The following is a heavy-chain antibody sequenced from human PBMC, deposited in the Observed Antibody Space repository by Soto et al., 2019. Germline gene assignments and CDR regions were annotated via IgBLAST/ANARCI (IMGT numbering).Heavy chain of an antibody. CDR2: IYYSGST. V-gene: IGHV4-39*01. Sequence: QLQLQESGPGLVKPSETLSLTCTVSGGSISSSSYYWGWIRQPPGKGLEWIGSIYYSGSTYYNPSLKSRVTISVDTSKNQFSLKLSSVTAADTAVYYCARPYGSGRNDAFDIWGQGTMVTVSS. J-gene: IGHJ3*02. CDR3: ARPYGSGRNDAFDI. CDR1: GGSISSSSYY. D-gene: IGHD3-10*01.